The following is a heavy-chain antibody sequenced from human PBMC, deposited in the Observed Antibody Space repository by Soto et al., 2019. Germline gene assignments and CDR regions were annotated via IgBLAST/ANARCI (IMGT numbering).Heavy chain of an antibody. Sequence: SETLSLTCTVSGGSISSGGYYWSWIRQHPGKGLEWIGYIYYSGSTYYNPSLKSRVTISVDTSKNQFSLKLSSVTAADTAVYYCAREGCSGGTCYSGSKLGIAHWGQGALVTVSS. J-gene: IGHJ4*02. CDR3: AREGCSGGTCYSGSKLGIAH. D-gene: IGHD2-15*01. V-gene: IGHV4-31*03. CDR1: GGSISSGGYY. CDR2: IYYSGST.